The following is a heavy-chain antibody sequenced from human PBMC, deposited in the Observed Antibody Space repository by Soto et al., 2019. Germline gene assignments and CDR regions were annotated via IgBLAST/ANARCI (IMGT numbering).Heavy chain of an antibody. Sequence: SETLSLTCTVAGGSISSYCWSWIRQPPGKGLEWIGYIYYSGSTNYNPSLKSRVTISVDTSKNQFSLKLSSVTAADTAVYYCARHGPVSSSWSFDYWGQGTLVTVSS. CDR1: GGSISSYC. D-gene: IGHD6-13*01. CDR3: ARHGPVSSSWSFDY. CDR2: IYYSGST. V-gene: IGHV4-59*08. J-gene: IGHJ4*02.